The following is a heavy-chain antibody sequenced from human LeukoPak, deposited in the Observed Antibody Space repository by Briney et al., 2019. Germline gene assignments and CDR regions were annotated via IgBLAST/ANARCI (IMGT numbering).Heavy chain of an antibody. D-gene: IGHD2-15*01. J-gene: IGHJ3*02. CDR3: ARDWYCIGGRCLDVFDI. V-gene: IGHV1-18*01. Sequence: GASVKVSCKASGYIFLTYGISWVRQAPGQGLEWMGWISTYSGDTRVAQKLQGRVTMTTDTSTSTVFMELRSLGSDDTAVYYCARDWYCIGGRCLDVFDIWGQGTVVTVSS. CDR1: GYIFLTYG. CDR2: ISTYSGDT.